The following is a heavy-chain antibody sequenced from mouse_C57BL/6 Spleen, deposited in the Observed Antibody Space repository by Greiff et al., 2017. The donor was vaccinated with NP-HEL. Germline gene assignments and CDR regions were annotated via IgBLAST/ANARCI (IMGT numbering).Heavy chain of an antibody. D-gene: IGHD1-1*01. CDR1: GYAFSSSW. CDR3: ARMEDYYGSSPFAY. V-gene: IGHV1-82*01. J-gene: IGHJ3*01. Sequence: QVQLKQSGPELVKPGASVKISCKASGYAFSSSWMNWVKQRPGKGLEWIGRIYPGDGDTNYNGKFKGKATLTADKSSSTAYMQLSSLTSEDSAVYFCARMEDYYGSSPFAYWGQGTLVTVSA. CDR2: IYPGDGDT.